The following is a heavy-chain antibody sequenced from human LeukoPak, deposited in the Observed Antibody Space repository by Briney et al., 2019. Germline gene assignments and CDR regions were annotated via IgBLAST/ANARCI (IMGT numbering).Heavy chain of an antibody. J-gene: IGHJ4*02. Sequence: PGGSLRLSCAASGFTFSSYSMNWVRQAPGKGLEWVSYISTSGSDMYYADSVKGRFTISRDNAKNSLYLQMNSLRAEDTALYYCARYLHEGGSSFDCWGQGTTVIVSS. CDR2: ISTSGSDM. CDR1: GFTFSSYS. CDR3: ARYLHEGGSSFDC. D-gene: IGHD2-15*01. V-gene: IGHV3-21*05.